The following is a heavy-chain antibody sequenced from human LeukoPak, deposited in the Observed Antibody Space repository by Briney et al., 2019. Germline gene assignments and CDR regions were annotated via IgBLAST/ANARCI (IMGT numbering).Heavy chain of an antibody. V-gene: IGHV3-30-3*01. CDR1: GFTFSSYA. J-gene: IGHJ4*02. CDR2: ISYDGSNK. Sequence: GGSLRLSCAASGFTFSSYAMHWVRQAPGKGLEWVAVISYDGSNKYYADSVKGRFTISRDNSKNTLYLQMNSLRAEDTAVYYCARGGSYSYYYFDRWGQGTLVTVSS. D-gene: IGHD1-26*01. CDR3: ARGGSYSYYYFDR.